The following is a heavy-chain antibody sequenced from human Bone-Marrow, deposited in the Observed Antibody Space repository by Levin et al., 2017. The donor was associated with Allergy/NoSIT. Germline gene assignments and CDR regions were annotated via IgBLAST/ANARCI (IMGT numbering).Heavy chain of an antibody. CDR2: IYWDDEK. Sequence: SGPTLVKPTQTLTLTCTFSGFSLSTSGVGVTWIRQPPGKALEWLALIYWDDEKRYSPSLKSRLTITRDMSKNQVVLTMTNMDPVDTATYYCARRSWKYYGRSGYPLFDPWGQGTLVTVSS. CDR1: GFSLSTSGVG. D-gene: IGHD3-22*01. V-gene: IGHV2-5*02. CDR3: ARRSWKYYGRSGYPLFDP. J-gene: IGHJ5*02.